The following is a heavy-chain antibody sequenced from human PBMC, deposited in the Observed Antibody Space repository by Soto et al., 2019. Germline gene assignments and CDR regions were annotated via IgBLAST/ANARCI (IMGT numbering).Heavy chain of an antibody. CDR1: GYTFTSYY. CDR2: INPSGGST. J-gene: IGHJ5*02. D-gene: IGHD3-22*01. CDR3: ARGGSYYDSSGYYACSS. Sequence: ASVKVSCKASGYTFTSYYMHWVRQAPGQGFEWMGIINPSGGSTSYAQKFQGRVTMTRDTSTSTVYMELSRLRSEDTAVYYCARGGSYYDSSGYYACSSWGQGTLVTVSS. V-gene: IGHV1-46*01.